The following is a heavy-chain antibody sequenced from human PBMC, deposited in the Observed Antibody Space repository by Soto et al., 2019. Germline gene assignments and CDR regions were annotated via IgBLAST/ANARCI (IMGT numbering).Heavy chain of an antibody. D-gene: IGHD5-18*01. J-gene: IGHJ4*02. V-gene: IGHV3-23*01. CDR3: AKFLKSGYSYGSPFDF. CDR1: VFSFSNYA. CDR2: FTVGGNT. Sequence: VWSLRLSCTSSVFSFSNYAMNWVLQDPGRGLELFSVFTVGGNTYYADSVKGRFTISRDNSENMLYLQMNSLRDEDTALYYCAKFLKSGYSYGSPFDFWGQGIVVTVS.